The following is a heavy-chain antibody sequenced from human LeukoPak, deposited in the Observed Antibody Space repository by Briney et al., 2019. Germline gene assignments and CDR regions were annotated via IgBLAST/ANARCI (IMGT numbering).Heavy chain of an antibody. CDR1: GLTLSSYE. CDR2: ISSSGSTI. Sequence: GGSLRLSCAASGLTLSSYEMNWVRQAPGKGLEWVAYISSSGSTIYYADSVKGRFTISRDNAKNSLYLQMNSLRAEDTAVYYCARDTGGYDSDYYYGMDVWGKGTTVTVSS. D-gene: IGHD5-12*01. V-gene: IGHV3-48*03. J-gene: IGHJ6*04. CDR3: ARDTGGYDSDYYYGMDV.